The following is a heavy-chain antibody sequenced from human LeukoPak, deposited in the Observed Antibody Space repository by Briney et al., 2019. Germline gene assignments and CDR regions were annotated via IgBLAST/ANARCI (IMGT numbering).Heavy chain of an antibody. Sequence: GGSLRLSCAASGFTFSSYAMSWVRQAPGKGLEWVSAISGRGGSTYYADSVKGRFTISRDNSKNTLYLQMNSLRAEDTAVYYCAKDRFLLYCSSTSCSDAFDIWGQGTMVTVSS. CDR2: ISGRGGST. CDR1: GFTFSSYA. V-gene: IGHV3-23*01. J-gene: IGHJ3*02. D-gene: IGHD2-2*01. CDR3: AKDRFLLYCSSTSCSDAFDI.